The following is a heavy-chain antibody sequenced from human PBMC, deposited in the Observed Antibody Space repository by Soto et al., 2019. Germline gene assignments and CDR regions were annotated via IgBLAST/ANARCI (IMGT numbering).Heavy chain of an antibody. CDR2: IHSSGTF. V-gene: IGHV4-4*07. Sequence: SETLSLTCTVSGASISNAYWSWIRQAAGKRLEWIGRIHSSGTFNYNPSLKSRVTISLDTAKNQFSLKLNSVTAADTAVYHCARGSDGDSVGFYYYAMDVWGQGTTVTVSS. CDR1: GASISNAY. D-gene: IGHD4-17*01. CDR3: ARGSDGDSVGFYYYAMDV. J-gene: IGHJ6*02.